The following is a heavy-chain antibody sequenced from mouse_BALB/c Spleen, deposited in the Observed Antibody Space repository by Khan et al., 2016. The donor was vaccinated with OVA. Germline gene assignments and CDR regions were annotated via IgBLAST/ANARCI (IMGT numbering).Heavy chain of an antibody. D-gene: IGHD3-3*01. CDR3: ARGRAY. CDR2: ISYSGST. J-gene: IGHJ3*01. V-gene: IGHV3-2*02. CDR1: GYSVTSDYA. Sequence: EVQLQESGPGLVKPSQSLSLTCTVTGYSVTSDYAWNWIRQFPGNKLEWMGYISYSGSTSYIPSLKSRISINRDTSKNQFFLQLNSVTSEDTATCYCARGRAYWAQGTLVTVSA.